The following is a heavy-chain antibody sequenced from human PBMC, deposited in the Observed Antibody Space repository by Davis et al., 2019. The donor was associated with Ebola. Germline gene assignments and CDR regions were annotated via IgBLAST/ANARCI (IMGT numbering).Heavy chain of an antibody. D-gene: IGHD6-6*01. Sequence: SVKVSCKASGGTFSSYAISWVRQAPGQGLEWMGGIIPILGIANYAQKFQGRVTITADESTSTAYMELSSLRSEDTAVYYCARDRPEYSSSSGGGYFDYWGQGTLVTVSS. V-gene: IGHV1-69*10. CDR2: IIPILGIA. CDR3: ARDRPEYSSSSGGGYFDY. J-gene: IGHJ4*02. CDR1: GGTFSSYA.